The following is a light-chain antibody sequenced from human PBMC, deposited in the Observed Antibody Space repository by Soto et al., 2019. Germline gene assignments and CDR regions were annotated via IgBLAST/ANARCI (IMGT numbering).Light chain of an antibody. CDR1: SSNIGSNY. Sequence: QSVLTQPPSASGTPGQRVTISCSGSSSNIGSNYVYWYQQLPGTAPKLLIYRNNQRASGVPDRFSGSESGTSASLAISGLRFEDEADYYCAAWDDSLSGVVFGGGTKLTVL. J-gene: IGLJ2*01. CDR2: RNN. CDR3: AAWDDSLSGVV. V-gene: IGLV1-47*01.